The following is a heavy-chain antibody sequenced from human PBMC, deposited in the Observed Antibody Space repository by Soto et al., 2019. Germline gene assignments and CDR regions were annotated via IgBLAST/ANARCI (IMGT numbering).Heavy chain of an antibody. J-gene: IGHJ2*01. CDR2: IFDSGST. Sequence: QVQLQEWGPGLVKPSETLSLTCTVSGGSISGGVHSWSWIRQPPGKGLEWIGHIFDSGSTYYNPSLKSRLTISVDTSKNQFSLRLSSVTAADTAVYYCARDIMPLTNDWYFDLWGRGTLVTVSS. CDR1: GGSISGGVHS. V-gene: IGHV4-30-4*01. D-gene: IGHD2-8*01. CDR3: ARDIMPLTNDWYFDL.